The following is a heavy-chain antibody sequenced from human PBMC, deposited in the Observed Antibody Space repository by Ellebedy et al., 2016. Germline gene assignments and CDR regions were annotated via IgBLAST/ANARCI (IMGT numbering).Heavy chain of an antibody. CDR3: ARDAEIVVVPAATYGMDV. Sequence: ASVKVSCKASGGTFSSYAISWVRQAPGQGLEWMGWINPNSGGTNYAQKFQGWVTMTRDTSISTAYMELSRLRSDDTAVYYCARDAEIVVVPAATYGMDVWGQGTTVTVSS. CDR1: GGTFSSYA. D-gene: IGHD2-2*01. CDR2: INPNSGGT. V-gene: IGHV1-2*04. J-gene: IGHJ6*02.